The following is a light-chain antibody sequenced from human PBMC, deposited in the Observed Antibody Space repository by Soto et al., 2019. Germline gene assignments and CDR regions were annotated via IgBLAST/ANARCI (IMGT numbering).Light chain of an antibody. Sequence: DIQMTQSPSTLSASLGDRVTITCRASQNINSWLAWYQQKPGKAPKLLIYKASSLESGVPSRFSGSGSGTEFTLTISSLQPDDFATYYCQQCNSYSSTFGQGTKVDIK. CDR1: QNINSW. CDR3: QQCNSYSST. V-gene: IGKV1-5*03. CDR2: KAS. J-gene: IGKJ1*01.